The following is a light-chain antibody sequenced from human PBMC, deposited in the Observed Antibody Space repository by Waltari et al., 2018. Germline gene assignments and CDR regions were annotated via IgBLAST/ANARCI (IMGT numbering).Light chain of an antibody. V-gene: IGLV2-14*03. CDR2: DVT. CDR3: SSYMDTTTLEL. J-gene: IGLJ2*01. Sequence: QSALTQPASVSGSPGPSIPIPCPGTSSYLCSYNYFPWYQQPPGKAPKLIIYDVTNRPSGVSNRFSGSKSGNTASLTISGLQAEDEADYYCSSYMDTTTLELFGGGTSLTVL. CDR1: SSYLCSYNY.